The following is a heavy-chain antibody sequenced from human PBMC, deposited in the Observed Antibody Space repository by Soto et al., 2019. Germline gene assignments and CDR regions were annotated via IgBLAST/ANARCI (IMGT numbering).Heavy chain of an antibody. D-gene: IGHD5-12*01. Sequence: AGPTLVNPTQTLTLTCTISGFSLSRSGVAVGWIRQPPGKAPEWLALIYWDDDKRYSPSLNRRLTITKDTSKDQVVLTMTNVDPVDTATYYCAHRSGYVRAFDIWGQGTMVTVSS. CDR3: AHRSGYVRAFDI. CDR2: IYWDDDK. CDR1: GFSLSRSGVA. J-gene: IGHJ3*02. V-gene: IGHV2-5*02.